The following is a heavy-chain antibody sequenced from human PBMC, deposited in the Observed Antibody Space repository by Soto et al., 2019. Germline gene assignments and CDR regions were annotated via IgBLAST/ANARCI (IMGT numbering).Heavy chain of an antibody. Sequence: QVQLVQSGAEMAKPGSSVKVSCKGSGGTFGNYAINWVRQAPGLGLEWMGEIIPVFGSPRNVQKFQDRVTITADESTTTAYMELSSVRSEDTAVYYCVRGSVRLRPAGDYWGQGTLVIVSS. D-gene: IGHD2-21*02. CDR2: IIPVFGSP. V-gene: IGHV1-69*12. CDR1: GGTFGNYA. CDR3: VRGSVRLRPAGDY. J-gene: IGHJ4*02.